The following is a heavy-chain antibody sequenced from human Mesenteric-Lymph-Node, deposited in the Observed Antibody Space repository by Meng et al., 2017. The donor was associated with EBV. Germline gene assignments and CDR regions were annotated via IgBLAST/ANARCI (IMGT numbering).Heavy chain of an antibody. Sequence: VQLQQWGAGLLNPSEPLSLNCAVSGESLSGYYWSWIRQSPGKGLEWIGEINHSGSTNYNPSLESRLTISVDTSRNHFSLKLTSVTAADTAVYYCARGRIDDYTKFFDYWGQGTLVTVSS. CDR1: GESLSGYY. J-gene: IGHJ4*02. V-gene: IGHV4-34*01. CDR3: ARGRIDDYTKFFDY. D-gene: IGHD4-11*01. CDR2: INHSGST.